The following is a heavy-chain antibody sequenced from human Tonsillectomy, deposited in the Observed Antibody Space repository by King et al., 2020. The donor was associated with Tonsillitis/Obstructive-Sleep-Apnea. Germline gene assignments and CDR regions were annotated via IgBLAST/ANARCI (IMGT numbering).Heavy chain of an antibody. J-gene: IGHJ4*02. CDR2: IDWDDDK. Sequence: TLKESGPALVKPTQTLTLTCTFSGFSLSTSGMCVSWIRQPPGKALEWLARIDWDDDKYYSTSLKTRLTISKDTSKDQVILTMTNMDPVDTATYYCARIGQEPNWSSFDYWGQGTLVTVSS. D-gene: IGHD1-1*01. CDR3: ARIGQEPNWSSFDY. V-gene: IGHV2-70*11. CDR1: GFSLSTSGMC.